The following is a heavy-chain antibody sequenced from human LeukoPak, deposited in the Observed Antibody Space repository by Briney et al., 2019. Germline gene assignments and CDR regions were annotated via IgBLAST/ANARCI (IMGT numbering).Heavy chain of an antibody. CDR1: GXSISSYY. J-gene: IGHJ4*02. D-gene: IGHD5-18*01. CDR2: IYYSGST. Sequence: SETLSLTCTVSGXSISSYYWSWIRQPPGKGLEWIGYIYYSGSTNYNPSLKSRVTISVDTSKNQFSLKLSSVTAADTAVYYCARGGRGYSYGPFDYWGQGTLVTVSS. V-gene: IGHV4-59*01. CDR3: ARGGRGYSYGPFDY.